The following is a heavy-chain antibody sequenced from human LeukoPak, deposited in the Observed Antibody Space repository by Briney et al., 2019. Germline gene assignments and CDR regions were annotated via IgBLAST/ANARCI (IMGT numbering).Heavy chain of an antibody. CDR1: GGSISSHY. CDR2: IYYSGST. Sequence: SETLSLTCTVSGGSISSHYWSWIRQPPGKGLEWIGYIYYSGSTNYNPSLKSRVTMSVDTSKNQFSLKLTSMTAADTAVYYCAKGRDGYYFFPQSWGQGTLVTVSP. V-gene: IGHV4-59*11. J-gene: IGHJ5*02. CDR3: AKGRDGYYFFPQS. D-gene: IGHD3-22*01.